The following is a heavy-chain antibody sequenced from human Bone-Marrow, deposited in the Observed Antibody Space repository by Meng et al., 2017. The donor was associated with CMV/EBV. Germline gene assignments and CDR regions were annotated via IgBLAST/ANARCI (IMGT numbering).Heavy chain of an antibody. D-gene: IGHD3-9*01. CDR1: GFTFSSYE. V-gene: IGHV3-30*04. CDR2: ISYDGSNK. CDR3: ARGYYDILTGYSNDAFDI. J-gene: IGHJ3*02. Sequence: GESLKISCAASGFTFSSYEMNWVRQAPGKGLEWVAVISYDGSNKYYADSVKGRFTISRDNSKNTLYLQMNSLRAEDTAVYYCARGYYDILTGYSNDAFDIWGQGTMVTVSS.